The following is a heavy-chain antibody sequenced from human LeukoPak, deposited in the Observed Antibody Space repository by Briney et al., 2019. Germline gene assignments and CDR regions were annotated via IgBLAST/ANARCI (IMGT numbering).Heavy chain of an antibody. CDR3: ARVVGGASGRYYYYYMDV. J-gene: IGHJ6*03. V-gene: IGHV4-34*01. CDR1: GGSFSGYY. Sequence: SETLSLTCAVYGGSFSGYYWSWIRQPPGKGLEWIGEINHSGSTNYNPSLKSRVTISVDTSKNQFSLKLSSVTAADTAVYYCARVVGGASGRYYYYYMDVWGKGTTVTVSS. D-gene: IGHD3-16*01. CDR2: INHSGST.